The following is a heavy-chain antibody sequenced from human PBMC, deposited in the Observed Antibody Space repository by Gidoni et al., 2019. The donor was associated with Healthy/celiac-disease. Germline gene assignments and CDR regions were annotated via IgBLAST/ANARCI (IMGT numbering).Heavy chain of an antibody. V-gene: IGHV3-9*01. CDR3: AKDRIAAAGGSGAFDI. CDR1: GFTFDDYA. Sequence: EVQLVESGGGLVQPGRSLRLSCAASGFTFDDYAMHWVRQAPGKGLEWVSGISWNSGSIGYADSVKGRFTISRDNAKNSLYLQMNSLRAEDTALYYCAKDRIAAAGGSGAFDIWGQGTMVTVSS. D-gene: IGHD6-13*01. CDR2: ISWNSGSI. J-gene: IGHJ3*02.